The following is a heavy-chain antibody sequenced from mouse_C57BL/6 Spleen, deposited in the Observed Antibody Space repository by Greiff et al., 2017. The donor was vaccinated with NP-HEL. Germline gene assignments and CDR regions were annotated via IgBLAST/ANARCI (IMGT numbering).Heavy chain of an antibody. CDR1: GYSITSGYY. CDR3: ARAYYYGSSGRAWFAY. D-gene: IGHD1-1*01. Sequence: DVKLQESGPGLVKPSQSLSLTCSVTGYSITSGYYWNWIRQFPGNKLEWMGYISYDGSNNYNPSLKNRISITRDTSKNQFFLKLNSVTTEDTATYYCARAYYYGSSGRAWFAYWGQGTLVTVSA. V-gene: IGHV3-6*01. CDR2: ISYDGSN. J-gene: IGHJ3*01.